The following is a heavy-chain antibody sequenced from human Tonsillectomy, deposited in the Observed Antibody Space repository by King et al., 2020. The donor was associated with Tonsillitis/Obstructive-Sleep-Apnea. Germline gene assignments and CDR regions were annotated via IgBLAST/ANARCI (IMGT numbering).Heavy chain of an antibody. D-gene: IGHD4-17*01. V-gene: IGHV3-49*04. J-gene: IGHJ4*02. CDR3: TFFNYGDYQFYFDY. CDR2: IRGKAYGGTA. CDR1: GFRFGHYA. Sequence: VQLVESGGGLVQPGRSLRLSCTASGFRFGHYAMTWVRQAPGKGLEWVRFIRGKAYGGTAEYAASVKGRFTISRDDSESIAYLQMNSLKTEDTAVCYCTFFNYGDYQFYFDYWGQGTLVTVSS.